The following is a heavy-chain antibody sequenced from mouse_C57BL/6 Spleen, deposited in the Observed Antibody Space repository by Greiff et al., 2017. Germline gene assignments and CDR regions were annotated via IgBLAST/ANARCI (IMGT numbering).Heavy chain of an antibody. CDR2: IWSGGST. Sequence: QVQLKESGPGLVQPSQSLSITCTVSGFSLTSYGVHWVRQSPGKGLEWLGVIWSGGSTDYNAAFISRLSISKDNSKSQVFFKMNSLQADDTAIYYCARRGTTVVALYYAMDYWGQGTSVTVSS. V-gene: IGHV2-2*01. CDR3: ARRGTTVVALYYAMDY. J-gene: IGHJ4*01. D-gene: IGHD1-1*01. CDR1: GFSLTSYG.